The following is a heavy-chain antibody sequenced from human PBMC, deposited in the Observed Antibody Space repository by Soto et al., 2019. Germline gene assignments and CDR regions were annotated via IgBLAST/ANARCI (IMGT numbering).Heavy chain of an antibody. CDR1: GFTLRNYD. CDR3: ARRDCVSGCICGFGARAIPF. CDR2: ISSSGSST. D-gene: IGHD2-21*01. J-gene: IGHJ4*02. Sequence: PGGALRLSCAASGFTLRNYDLRWVRQAPGKGLEWVSSISSSGSSTNYADSAKGRFTISRDNPKNTLYLQMSSLSAADTATYFCARRDCVSGCICGFGARAIPFWGQG. V-gene: IGHV3-23*01.